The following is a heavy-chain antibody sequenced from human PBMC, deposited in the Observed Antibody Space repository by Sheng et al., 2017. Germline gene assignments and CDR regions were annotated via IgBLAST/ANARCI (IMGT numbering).Heavy chain of an antibody. D-gene: IGHD4-4*01. CDR3: ARGSITTFRHPFDY. CDR1: GFTLSSYQ. J-gene: IGHJ4*02. V-gene: IGHV3-48*03. Sequence: EVQLVESGGGLVQPGGSLRLSCTASGFTLSSYQMNWVRQAPGKGLEWISHISSSGSATYNADSVEGRFTISRDTAKNSLYLQMNTLRVEDTAVYYCARGSITTFRHPFDYWGQGTLVTVSS. CDR2: ISSSGSAT.